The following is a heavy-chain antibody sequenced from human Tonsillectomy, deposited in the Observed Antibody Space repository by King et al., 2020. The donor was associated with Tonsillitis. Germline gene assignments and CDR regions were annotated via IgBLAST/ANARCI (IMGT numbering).Heavy chain of an antibody. D-gene: IGHD3-3*01. CDR1: GFTFNDYS. V-gene: IGHV3-48*01. J-gene: IGHJ3*02. Sequence: VQLVESGGGLVQPGGSVRLSCAASGFTFNDYSMNWVRQAPGKGLEWLSFISSSSGSIKHYADSVKGRFTTSRDNAENSLYLQLNSLRADDTAVYFCARESIFSGWNTFDIWGQGTLVTVSS. CDR3: ARESIFSGWNTFDI. CDR2: ISSSSGSIK.